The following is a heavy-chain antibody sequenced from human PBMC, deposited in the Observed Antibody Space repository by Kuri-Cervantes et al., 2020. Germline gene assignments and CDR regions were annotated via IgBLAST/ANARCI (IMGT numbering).Heavy chain of an antibody. V-gene: IGHV3-9*01. Sequence: SLKISCAASGFTFDDYAMHWVRQAPGKGLEWVSGISWNSGSIGYADSVKGRFTISRDNAKNSLYLQMNSLRDEDTAVYYCARDGIAVADPYYFDYWGQGTLVTVSS. CDR1: GFTFDDYA. J-gene: IGHJ4*02. CDR2: ISWNSGSI. CDR3: ARDGIAVADPYYFDY. D-gene: IGHD6-19*01.